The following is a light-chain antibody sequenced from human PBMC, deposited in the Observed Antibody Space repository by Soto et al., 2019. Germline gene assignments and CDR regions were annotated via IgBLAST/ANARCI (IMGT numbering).Light chain of an antibody. CDR3: QQRSDWIT. CDR2: DAS. V-gene: IGKV3-11*01. CDR1: HSISND. J-gene: IGKJ5*01. Sequence: EIVFTQSPGTLALSPGEGATPSCRASHSISNDLAWYQQKPGQAPRLLIYDASTRATGIPARFSGSGSGTDFTLTISSLEPEDFAVYYCQQRSDWITVGQGTRLEIK.